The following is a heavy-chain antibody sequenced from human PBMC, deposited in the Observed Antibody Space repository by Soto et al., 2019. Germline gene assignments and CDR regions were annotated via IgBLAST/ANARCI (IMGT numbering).Heavy chain of an antibody. D-gene: IGHD2-15*01. CDR2: INAGNGNT. CDR1: GYTFTSYA. CDR3: ARMYCSGGSCYSVYYYGMDV. Sequence: QVQLVQSGAEVKKPGASVKVSCKASGYTFTSYAMHWVRQAPGQRLEWMGWINAGNGNTKYSQKFQGRVTITRDTSASTAYMELSSLRSEDTAVYYCARMYCSGGSCYSVYYYGMDVWGQGTTVTVSS. V-gene: IGHV1-3*01. J-gene: IGHJ6*02.